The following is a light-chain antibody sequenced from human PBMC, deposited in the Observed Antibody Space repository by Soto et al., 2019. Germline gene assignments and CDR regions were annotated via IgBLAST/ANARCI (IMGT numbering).Light chain of an antibody. V-gene: IGKV1-12*01. CDR2: GAS. CDR3: QQDSSFPIT. J-gene: IGKJ5*01. CDR1: QGLAGW. Sequence: DIPLAQSPSSVSASVGDRVTITCRASQGLAGWLGWYQQKPGTAPKLLISGASSLQNGVPSRFSGNGSGTDFSLTISSLQPDDFATYFCQQDSSFPITFGHGTRLEFK.